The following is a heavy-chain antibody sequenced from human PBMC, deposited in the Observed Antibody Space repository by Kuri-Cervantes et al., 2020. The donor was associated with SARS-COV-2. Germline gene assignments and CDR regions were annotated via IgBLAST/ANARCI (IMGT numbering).Heavy chain of an antibody. V-gene: IGHV4-39*07. CDR3: ATISASYSSGWYALY. J-gene: IGHJ4*02. D-gene: IGHD6-13*01. CDR1: GGSISSSTYY. CDR2: IYYSGST. Sequence: GSLRLSCTVSGGSISSSTYYWGWIRQPPGKGLEWIGTIYYSGSTDYNPSLKSRVTISVDTSKNQFSLKLSSVTAADTAVYYCATISASYSSGWYALYWGQGTLVTVSS.